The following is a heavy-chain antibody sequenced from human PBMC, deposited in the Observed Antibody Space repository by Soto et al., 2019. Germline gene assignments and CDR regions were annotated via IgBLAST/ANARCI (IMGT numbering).Heavy chain of an antibody. CDR1: GFTFSSYA. Sequence: EVQLLESGGGLVQSGGSLRLSCAASGFTFSSYAMSWVRQAPGKGLEWVSAISGSGGSTYYADSVKGRFTISRDNSKNTLYLQMNSLRAEDTAVYYCAKSTARAAAAGLKFDYWGQGTLVTVSS. CDR3: AKSTARAAAAGLKFDY. J-gene: IGHJ4*02. D-gene: IGHD6-13*01. CDR2: ISGSGGST. V-gene: IGHV3-23*01.